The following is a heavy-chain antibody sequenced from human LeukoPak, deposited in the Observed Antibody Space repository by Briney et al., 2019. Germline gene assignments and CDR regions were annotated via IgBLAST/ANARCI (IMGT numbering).Heavy chain of an antibody. CDR2: IYSGGST. CDR3: ARGAVAGYSRLDY. J-gene: IGHJ4*02. V-gene: IGHV3-66*01. CDR1: GFTFGDYA. Sequence: PGGSLRLSCTASGFTFGDYAISWVRQAPGKGLEWVSVIYSGGSTYYADSVKGRFTISRDNSKNTLYLQMNSLRAEDTAVYYCARGAVAGYSRLDYWGQGTLVTVSS. D-gene: IGHD6-19*01.